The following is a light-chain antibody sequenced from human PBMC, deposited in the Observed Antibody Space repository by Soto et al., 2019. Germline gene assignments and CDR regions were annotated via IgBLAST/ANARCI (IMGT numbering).Light chain of an antibody. CDR3: SSYTNSNTYV. Sequence: QSALTQPPSVSGSPGQSVTISCTGSSSDVGFYNTVSWYQQAPGTVPKLMIFEVSNRPSGVPDRFSGSKSGNTASLTISGLQAEDAADYYCSSYTNSNTYVFGTGTKVTVL. CDR2: EVS. J-gene: IGLJ1*01. V-gene: IGLV2-18*02. CDR1: SSDVGFYNT.